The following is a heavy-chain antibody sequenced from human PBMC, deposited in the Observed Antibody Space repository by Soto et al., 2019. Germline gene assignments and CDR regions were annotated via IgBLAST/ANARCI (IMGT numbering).Heavy chain of an antibody. J-gene: IGHJ4*02. CDR3: AKDIGVLRFLEWLFNFDY. CDR2: ISGSGGST. D-gene: IGHD3-3*01. V-gene: IGHV3-23*01. Sequence: EVQLLESGGGLVQPGGSLRLSCAASGFTFSSYAMSWVRQAPGKGLEWVSAISGSGGSTYYADSVKGRFTISRDNSKHTLYLQMNSLRAEDTAVYYCAKDIGVLRFLEWLFNFDYWGQGTLVTVSS. CDR1: GFTFSSYA.